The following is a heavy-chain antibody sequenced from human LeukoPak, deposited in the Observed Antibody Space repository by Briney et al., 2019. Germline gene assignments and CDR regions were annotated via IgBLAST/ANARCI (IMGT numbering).Heavy chain of an antibody. CDR3: ARGLYYYDSSGYYYFRVLDY. V-gene: IGHV1-69*13. J-gene: IGHJ4*02. CDR1: GYTFTSYG. D-gene: IGHD3-22*01. CDR2: IIPIFGTA. Sequence: SVKVSCKASGYTFTSYGISWVRQAPGQGLEWMGGIIPIFGTANYAQKFQGRVTITADESTSTAYMELSSLRFEDTAVYYCARGLYYYDSSGYYYFRVLDYWGQGTLVTVSS.